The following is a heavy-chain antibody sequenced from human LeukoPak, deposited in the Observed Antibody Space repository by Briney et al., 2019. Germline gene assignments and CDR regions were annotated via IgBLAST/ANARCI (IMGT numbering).Heavy chain of an antibody. CDR3: ARGGRRGIVGATLDY. V-gene: IGHV4-39*01. D-gene: IGHD1-26*01. CDR2: IHYSGST. J-gene: IGHJ4*02. Sequence: PSETLSLTCTVSGGSIYSSSYYWVWIRQPPGKGLEWIGRIHYSGSTYYNPSLKSRVTISVDTSKNQFSLKLSSVTAADTAVYYCARGGRRGIVGATLDYWGQGTLVTVSS. CDR1: GGSIYSSSYY.